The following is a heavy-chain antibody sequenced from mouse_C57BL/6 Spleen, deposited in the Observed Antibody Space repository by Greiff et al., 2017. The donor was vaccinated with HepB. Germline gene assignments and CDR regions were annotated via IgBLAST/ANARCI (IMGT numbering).Heavy chain of an antibody. CDR2: IDPETGGT. V-gene: IGHV1-15*01. J-gene: IGHJ3*01. CDR1: GYTFTDYE. D-gene: IGHD1-1*01. CDR3: TRSDYYGSSYEAY. Sequence: VQLQQSGAELVRPGASVTLSCKASGYTFTDYEMHWVKQTPVHGLEWIGAIDPETGGTAYNQKFKGKAILTADKSSSTAYMELRSLTSEDSAVYYCTRSDYYGSSYEAYWGQGTLVTVSA.